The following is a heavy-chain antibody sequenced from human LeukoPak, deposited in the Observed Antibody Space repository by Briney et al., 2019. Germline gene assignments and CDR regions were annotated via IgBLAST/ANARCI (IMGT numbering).Heavy chain of an antibody. CDR1: GYTFSTYG. J-gene: IGHJ4*02. CDR3: ARDLSSGGWTLEFDY. V-gene: IGHV1-18*01. CDR2: ISAHSGNT. Sequence: GASVKVSCKTSGYTFSTYGITWVRQAPGQGFQWMGWISAHSGNTKYAENFQGRISLTTDTSATTAYMELRSLTSDDTAVDYCARDLSSGGWTLEFDYWGQGSLVTVAS. D-gene: IGHD1-1*01.